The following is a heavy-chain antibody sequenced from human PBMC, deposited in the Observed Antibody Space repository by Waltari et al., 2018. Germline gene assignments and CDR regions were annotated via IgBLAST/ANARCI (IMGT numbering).Heavy chain of an antibody. CDR2: IQRSGRT. J-gene: IGHJ4*02. CDR3: ARDRGRGIYLDS. D-gene: IGHD2-15*01. V-gene: IGHV4-4*02. CDR1: EDSMSSGDW. Sequence: QMQLQESGPGLVKPSGTLSLTCTVSEDSMSSGDWWSWVRQPPEKGLEWIGQIQRSGRTNYNPSLESRVTISIDTSNNHFSLKVTSTTAADTAVYYCARDRGRGIYLDSWGRGTLVTVSP.